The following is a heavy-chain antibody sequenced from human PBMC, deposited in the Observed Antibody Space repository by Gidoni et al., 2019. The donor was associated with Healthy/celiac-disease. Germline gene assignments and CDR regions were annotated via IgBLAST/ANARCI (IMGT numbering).Heavy chain of an antibody. CDR1: GFTFSSYA. CDR2: ISGSGGRT. J-gene: IGHJ3*02. Sequence: EVQLLESGGGLVQPGGSLRLSCAASGFTFSSYAMSWVRQAPGKGLEWVSAISGSGGRTYYADAVKGRFTISRDNSKNTLYLQMNSLRAEDTAVYYCAKRDTMIVVVINSWVGAFDIWGQGTMVTVSS. CDR3: AKRDTMIVVVINSWVGAFDI. V-gene: IGHV3-23*01. D-gene: IGHD3-22*01.